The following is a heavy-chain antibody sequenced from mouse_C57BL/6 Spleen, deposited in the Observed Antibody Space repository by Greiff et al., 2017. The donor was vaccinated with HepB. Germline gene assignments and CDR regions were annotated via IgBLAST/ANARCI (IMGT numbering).Heavy chain of an antibody. CDR1: GFTFSDYG. V-gene: IGHV5-17*01. J-gene: IGHJ3*01. CDR2: ISSGSSTI. CDR3: ARDDVSSWFAY. D-gene: IGHD2-3*01. Sequence: EVQRVESGGGLVKPGGSLKLSCAASGFTFSDYGMHWVRQAPEKGLEWVAYISSGSSTIYYADTVKGRFTISRDNAKNTMFLQMTSLRSEDTAMYDCARDDVSSWFAYWGQGTLVTVSA.